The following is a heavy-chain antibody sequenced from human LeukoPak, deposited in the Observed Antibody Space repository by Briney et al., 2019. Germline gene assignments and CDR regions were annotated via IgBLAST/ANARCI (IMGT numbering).Heavy chain of an antibody. CDR2: IKPDGSET. Sequence: GGSLRLSCAASGFTFSKSWMTWVRQAPGKGLEWVANIKPDGSETDYVDSVMGRFTISRDNAKNSVYLQMNSLRAEDTAVYYCARDRSISGVVTIDFWGQGTLVTVSS. CDR3: ARDRSISGVVTIDF. D-gene: IGHD3-3*01. V-gene: IGHV3-7*01. CDR1: GFTFSKSW. J-gene: IGHJ4*02.